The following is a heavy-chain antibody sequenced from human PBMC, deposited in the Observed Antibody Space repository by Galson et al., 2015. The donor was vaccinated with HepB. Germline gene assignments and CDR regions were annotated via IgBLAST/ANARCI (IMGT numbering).Heavy chain of an antibody. V-gene: IGHV3-48*02. CDR2: ISNSASTI. J-gene: IGHJ3*02. Sequence: SLRLSCAASGFTFSSYSMNWVRQAPGKGLEWVSYISNSASTINYADSLKGRFTISSDNAKSSLYLQINSLKDEDTAVYYCARLRGSQRPDAFDIWGQGTMVTVSS. CDR1: GFTFSSYS. D-gene: IGHD3-10*01. CDR3: ARLRGSQRPDAFDI.